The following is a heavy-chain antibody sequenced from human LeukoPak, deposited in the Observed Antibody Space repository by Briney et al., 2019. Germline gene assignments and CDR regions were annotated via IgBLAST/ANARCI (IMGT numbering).Heavy chain of an antibody. Sequence: GGSLRLSCAAFGFTVSRNHMTWVRQAPGKGLEWVSIIYSGGSTYYADSVRGRFTISRDSSQNTLYLQMNGLRVEDTAVYYCVTLPTGDYWGQGTLATVSS. CDR1: GFTVSRNH. V-gene: IGHV3-53*01. J-gene: IGHJ4*02. D-gene: IGHD2-15*01. CDR3: VTLPTGDY. CDR2: IYSGGST.